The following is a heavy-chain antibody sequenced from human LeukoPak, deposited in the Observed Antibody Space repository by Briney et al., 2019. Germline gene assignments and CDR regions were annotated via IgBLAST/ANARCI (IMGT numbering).Heavy chain of an antibody. CDR2: ISSSSSTI. CDR3: ARDGVYYYDSSGYPRGYYFDY. Sequence: GGSLRLSCAASGFTFSSYSMNWVRQAPGKGLEWVSYISSSSSTIYYADSVKGRFTISRDNAKNSLYLQMNSLRDEDTAVYYCARDGVYYYDSSGYPRGYYFDYGGQEPLVTVPS. CDR1: GFTFSSYS. V-gene: IGHV3-48*02. J-gene: IGHJ4*02. D-gene: IGHD3-22*01.